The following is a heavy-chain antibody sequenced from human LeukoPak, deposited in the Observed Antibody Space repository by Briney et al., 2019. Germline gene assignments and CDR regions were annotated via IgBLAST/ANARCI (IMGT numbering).Heavy chain of an antibody. CDR1: GFTFSSYA. Sequence: GGSLRLSCAASGFTFSSYAMHWVRQAPGKGLEWVAVISYDGSNKYYADSVKGRFAISRDNSKNTLYLQMNSLRAEDTAVYYCARLGYSGQYYGGRGWGQGTLVTVSS. D-gene: IGHD4-23*01. CDR2: ISYDGSNK. J-gene: IGHJ4*02. V-gene: IGHV3-30*01. CDR3: ARLGYSGQYYGGRG.